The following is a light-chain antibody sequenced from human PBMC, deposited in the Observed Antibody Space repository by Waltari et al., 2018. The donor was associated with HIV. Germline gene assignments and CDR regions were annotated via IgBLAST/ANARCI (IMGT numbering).Light chain of an antibody. CDR1: SSDVGSYNL. Sequence: QSALTQPASVSGSPGQSIAISCTGASSDVGSYNLVSWYQQHPGKAPYIMIYAVTKRPSGVADRFSGSKSGNTASLTISGLQAEDEADYYCCSYASYSTFHVVFGGGTKLTVL. J-gene: IGLJ2*01. CDR3: CSYASYSTFHVV. V-gene: IGLV2-23*02. CDR2: AVT.